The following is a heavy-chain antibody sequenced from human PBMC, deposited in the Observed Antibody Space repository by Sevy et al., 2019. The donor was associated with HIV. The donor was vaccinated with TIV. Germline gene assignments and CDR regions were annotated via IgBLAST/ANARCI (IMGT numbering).Heavy chain of an antibody. CDR2: ISYDGSYR. V-gene: IGHV3-30*18. D-gene: IGHD3-16*01. J-gene: IGHJ6*02. CDR1: GFTFSTYD. CDR3: AKNRPPGGSYFSRHGMDV. Sequence: GSLRLSCAASGFTFSTYDMHWVRQAPGKGLEWVAIISYDGSYRYYADSVRGRFSMSRDNSKNTMYLQMSGLSIEDTAVYYCAKNRPPGGSYFSRHGMDVWGRGTTVTVSS.